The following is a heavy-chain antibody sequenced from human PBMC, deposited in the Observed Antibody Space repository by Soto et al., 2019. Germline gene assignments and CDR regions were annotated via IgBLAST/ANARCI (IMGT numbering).Heavy chain of an antibody. CDR2: IWYDGSNK. CDR1: GFTFSSYG. V-gene: IGHV3-33*01. Sequence: HPGGSLRLSCAASGFTFSSYGMHWVRQAPGKGLEWVAVIWYDGSNKYYADSVKGRFTISRDNSKNTLYLQMNSLRAEDTAVYYCASLPWYSSGWRYYYYGMDVWGQGTTVTDSS. J-gene: IGHJ6*02. CDR3: ASLPWYSSGWRYYYYGMDV. D-gene: IGHD6-19*01.